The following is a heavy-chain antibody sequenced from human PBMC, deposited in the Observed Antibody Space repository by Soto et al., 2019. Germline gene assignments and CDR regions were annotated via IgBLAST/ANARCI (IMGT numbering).Heavy chain of an antibody. D-gene: IGHD2-15*01. CDR1: GFTFSSYG. Sequence: QVQLVESGGGVVQPGRSLRLSCAASGFTFSSYGMHWVRQAPGKGLEWVAVISYDGSNKYYADSVTGRFTISRDNSKNTLYLQMNSLRAEYTAVYYCAKEDLDIVVVVAATPGGNWGQGTLVTVSS. CDR2: ISYDGSNK. CDR3: AKEDLDIVVVVAATPGGN. V-gene: IGHV3-30*18. J-gene: IGHJ4*02.